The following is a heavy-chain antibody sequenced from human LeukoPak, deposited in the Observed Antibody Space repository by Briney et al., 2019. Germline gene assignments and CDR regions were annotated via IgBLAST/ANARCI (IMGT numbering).Heavy chain of an antibody. D-gene: IGHD6-19*01. CDR3: AKGRVVAGSKSLTYHWLDP. CDR1: GYTFTGYY. V-gene: IGHV1-2*02. CDR2: INPNSGGA. J-gene: IGHJ5*02. Sequence: ASVKVSCKASGYTFTGYYIHWVRQAPGQGLGWVGWINPNSGGAKYAQKFQDRGTMTRDTSISTAYMGLSRLRSDDTAVYYCAKGRVVAGSKSLTYHWLDPWGQGTLVTVSS.